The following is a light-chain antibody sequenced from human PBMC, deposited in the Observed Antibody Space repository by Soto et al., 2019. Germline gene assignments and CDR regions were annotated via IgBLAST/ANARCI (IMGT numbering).Light chain of an antibody. V-gene: IGKV1-27*01. CDR1: QGIKNY. Sequence: DIQVTQYPSSLSASAGDRVTITCRASQGIKNYLAWHQQKPGEIPKLLIYAASTLESGIPPRFSGSGSGTDFTLTINNLQPEDVATYYCQRYYNAPFTFGGGTKVEIK. CDR2: AAS. J-gene: IGKJ4*01. CDR3: QRYYNAPFT.